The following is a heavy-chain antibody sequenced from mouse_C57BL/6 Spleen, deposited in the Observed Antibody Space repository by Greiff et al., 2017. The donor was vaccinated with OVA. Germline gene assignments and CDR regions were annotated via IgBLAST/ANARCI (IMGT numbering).Heavy chain of an antibody. J-gene: IGHJ1*03. D-gene: IGHD1-1*01. V-gene: IGHV1-69*01. CDR3: ARGGTVVPYWYFDV. CDR2: IDPSDSYT. CDR1: GYTFTSYW. Sequence: QVQLQQPGAELVMPGASVKLSCKASGYTFTSYWMHWVKQRPGQGLEWIGEIDPSDSYTNYNQKFKGKSTLTVDKSSSTAYMQLSSLTSEDSAVYYCARGGTVVPYWYFDVWGTGTTVTVSS.